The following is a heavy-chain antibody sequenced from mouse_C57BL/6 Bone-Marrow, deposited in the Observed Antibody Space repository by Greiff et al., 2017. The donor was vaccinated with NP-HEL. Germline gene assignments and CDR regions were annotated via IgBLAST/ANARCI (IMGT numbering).Heavy chain of an antibody. J-gene: IGHJ4*01. CDR3: ARYLGGYVYYAMDY. CDR2: IRNKANGYTT. Sequence: EVQVVESGGGLVQPGGSLSLSCAASGFTFTDYYMSWVRQPPGKALEWLGFIRNKANGYTTEYSASEKGRFTISRDKSQSILYLQMNALRAEDSATYYCARYLGGYVYYAMDYWGQGTSVTVSS. V-gene: IGHV7-3*01. CDR1: GFTFTDYY. D-gene: IGHD2-2*01.